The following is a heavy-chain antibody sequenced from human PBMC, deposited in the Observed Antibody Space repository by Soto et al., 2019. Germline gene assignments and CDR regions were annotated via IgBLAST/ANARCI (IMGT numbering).Heavy chain of an antibody. CDR2: ISISGTTI. CDR3: ARFRGDGYYNL. V-gene: IGHV3-11*01. Sequence: QVQLVESGGGLVKPGGSLRLSCAASGFTLSDYYMTWIRQAPGKGLEWVSDISISGTTIHYADSVRGRFTISRDNAKNSLWLQMNPLRAEDTAVYYLARFRGDGYYNLWGQGTLVTVSS. CDR1: GFTLSDYY. D-gene: IGHD3-9*01. J-gene: IGHJ4*02.